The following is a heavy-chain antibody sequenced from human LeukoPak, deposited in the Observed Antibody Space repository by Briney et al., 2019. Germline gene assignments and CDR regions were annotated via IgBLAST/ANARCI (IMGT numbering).Heavy chain of an antibody. D-gene: IGHD6-19*01. V-gene: IGHV3-30*18. CDR1: GFTLATYA. J-gene: IGHJ4*02. CDR3: AKTTGGWPRFFDH. Sequence: TGGSLRLSCAASGFTLATYAMSWVRQAPGKGLEWVAIVSHEGTSKFYAESVKGRFRISRDKSKSTTDLQMNGLRPDHTAVYYCAKTTGGWPRFFDHWGQGTLVAVSS. CDR2: VSHEGTSK.